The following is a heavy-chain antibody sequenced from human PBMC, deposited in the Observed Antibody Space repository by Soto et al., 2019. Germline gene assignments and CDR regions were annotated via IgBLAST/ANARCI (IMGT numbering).Heavy chain of an antibody. D-gene: IGHD6-13*01. V-gene: IGHV1-18*01. CDR1: GYTFTSYG. CDR2: ISAYNGNT. Sequence: ASVKVSCKASGYTFTSYGISWVRQAPGQGLEWMGWISAYNGNTNYAQKLQGRVTMTTDTSTSTAYMELRSLRSDDTAVYYCARDWGGMKQQLTSGFDPWGQGTLVTVSS. CDR3: ARDWGGMKQQLTSGFDP. J-gene: IGHJ5*02.